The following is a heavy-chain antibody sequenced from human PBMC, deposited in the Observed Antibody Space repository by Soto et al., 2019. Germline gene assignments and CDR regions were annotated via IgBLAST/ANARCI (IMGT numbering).Heavy chain of an antibody. D-gene: IGHD3-10*01. Sequence: QFQLVESGGGLVKPGGSLRLSCAASGFTFSDYYMSWIRKAPGKGLEWVSYISGSSTHTNYADSVKGRFTISRDNAKNSLYLQMNSLRAEDTAVYYCARDRRYGSPSYDYRYWGQGTLVTVSS. V-gene: IGHV3-11*05. CDR2: ISGSSTHT. J-gene: IGHJ4*02. CDR1: GFTFSDYY. CDR3: ARDRRYGSPSYDYRY.